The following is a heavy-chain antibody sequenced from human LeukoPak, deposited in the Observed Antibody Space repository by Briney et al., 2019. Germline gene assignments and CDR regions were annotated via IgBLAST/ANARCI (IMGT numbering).Heavy chain of an antibody. D-gene: IGHD3-22*01. V-gene: IGHV1-3*01. CDR1: GYTFTKYA. CDR2: INAANGNT. CDR3: AREYRHRSGDNWFDP. Sequence: ASVKVSCKASGYTFTKYAMHWVRQAPGQRLAWMGWINAANGNTKYSQKFQGRVTITRDTSASTAYMVLSSLRSEDTPVYYCAREYRHRSGDNWFDPWGQGTLVTVSS. J-gene: IGHJ5*02.